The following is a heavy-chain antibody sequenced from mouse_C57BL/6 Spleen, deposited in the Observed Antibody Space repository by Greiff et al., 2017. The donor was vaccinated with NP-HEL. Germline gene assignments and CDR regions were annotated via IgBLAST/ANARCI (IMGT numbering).Heavy chain of an antibody. V-gene: IGHV1-64*01. CDR3: ARRWENYFDY. CDR2: IHPNSGST. J-gene: IGHJ2*01. CDR1: GYTFTSYW. D-gene: IGHD1-1*02. Sequence: QVQLQQPGAELVKPGASVKLSCKASGYTFTSYWMHWVKQRPGQGLEWIGMIHPNSGSTNYNEKFKSKATLTVDKSSRTAYMQLSSLTSEDSAVYYWARRWENYFDYWGQGTTLTVSS.